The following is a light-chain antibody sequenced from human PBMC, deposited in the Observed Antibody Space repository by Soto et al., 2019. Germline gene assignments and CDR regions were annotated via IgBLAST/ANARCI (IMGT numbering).Light chain of an antibody. J-gene: IGKJ1*01. CDR1: QSVLYSSNNKNY. Sequence: DIVMTQSPDSLAVSLGERATINCKSSQSVLYSSNNKNYLAWYQQKPGQPPKLLIYWASTRESGVPERFSGSGYGTDFTLTISSLQAEDVAVYCCQQYYSTPWTFGQGTKVEIK. CDR2: WAS. V-gene: IGKV4-1*01. CDR3: QQYYSTPWT.